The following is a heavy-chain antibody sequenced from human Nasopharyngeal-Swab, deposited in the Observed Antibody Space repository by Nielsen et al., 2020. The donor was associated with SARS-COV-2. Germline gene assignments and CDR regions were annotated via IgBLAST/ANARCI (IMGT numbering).Heavy chain of an antibody. J-gene: IGHJ4*02. CDR1: GFTFSNYS. D-gene: IGHD3-22*01. CDR3: ARFTPNYYDSSGPVGY. Sequence: GGSLRLSCAASGFTFSNYSMNWVRQAPGKGLEWVSSISSSSSYIYYADSVKGRFTISRDNAKNSLYLQMNSLRAEDTAVYYCARFTPNYYDSSGPVGYWGQGTLVTVSS. CDR2: ISSSSSYI. V-gene: IGHV3-21*01.